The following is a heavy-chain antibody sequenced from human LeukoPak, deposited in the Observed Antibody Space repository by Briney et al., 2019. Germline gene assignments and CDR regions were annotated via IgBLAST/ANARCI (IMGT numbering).Heavy chain of an antibody. Sequence: ASVKVSCKASGYTFATSGFCWVRQAPGHGLEWTGWISANTGKTDYARKFQGRVTMTTNTSTSTAYMELRSLRPDDTAVYYCAKVAGDRMDYWGQGTLLTVSS. V-gene: IGHV1-18*01. CDR2: ISANTGKT. J-gene: IGHJ4*02. D-gene: IGHD6-13*01. CDR1: GYTFATSG. CDR3: AKVAGDRMDY.